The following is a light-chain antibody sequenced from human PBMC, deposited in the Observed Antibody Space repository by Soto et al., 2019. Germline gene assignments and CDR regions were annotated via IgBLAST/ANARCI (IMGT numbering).Light chain of an antibody. CDR2: DAS. CDR1: QSVSSY. Sequence: EIVLTQSPATLSLSPGERATLSCRASQSVSSYLAWYQQKPGQAPRLLIYDASNRATGIPARFSGSGSATDFTLTISSLEPEDFAVYYCQQRSNWPPRITFGQETRLEIK. J-gene: IGKJ5*01. CDR3: QQRSNWPPRIT. V-gene: IGKV3-11*01.